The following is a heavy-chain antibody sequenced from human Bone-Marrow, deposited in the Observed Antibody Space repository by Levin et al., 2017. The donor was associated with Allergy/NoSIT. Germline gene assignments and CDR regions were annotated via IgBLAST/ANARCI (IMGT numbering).Heavy chain of an antibody. J-gene: IGHJ6*02. CDR1: GVTFSDFP. V-gene: IGHV1-69*06. CDR2: FIPLFGKT. Sequence: SVKVSCKASGVTFSDFPISWVRQAPGQGLEWMGGFIPLFGKTTYSQKFQGRITITADTSTHTTYMELTSLTSADTAVYYCARDLEAVGGPSEYYGMDVWGPGSTVTVSS. D-gene: IGHD6-19*01. CDR3: ARDLEAVGGPSEYYGMDV.